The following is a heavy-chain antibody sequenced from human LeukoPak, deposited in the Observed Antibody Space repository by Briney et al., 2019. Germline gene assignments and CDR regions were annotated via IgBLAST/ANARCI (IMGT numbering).Heavy chain of an antibody. CDR1: RFTFSSYE. Sequence: TGGSLRLSCAASRFTFSSYEMNWVRQAPGKGLDCVSYISGSGIKHYADSINGRFTISRDNAKNSLYLQMNSLRVEDTAVYYCAREDTGVAFDIWGQGTTVTV. J-gene: IGHJ3*02. D-gene: IGHD2-8*01. CDR2: ISGSGIK. V-gene: IGHV3-48*03. CDR3: AREDTGVAFDI.